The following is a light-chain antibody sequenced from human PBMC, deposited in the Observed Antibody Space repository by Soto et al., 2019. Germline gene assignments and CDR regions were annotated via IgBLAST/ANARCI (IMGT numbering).Light chain of an antibody. CDR2: GAS. CDR3: QQYGNSPIT. Sequence: EIVLTQSPGTLSLSPRERATLSCRASQSVSSSYLAWYQQKPGQSPRLLISGASSRATGIPDRFSGSGSGTDFTLTISRLEPEDFAIYYCQQYGNSPITFGQGTRLEIK. V-gene: IGKV3-20*01. J-gene: IGKJ5*01. CDR1: QSVSSSY.